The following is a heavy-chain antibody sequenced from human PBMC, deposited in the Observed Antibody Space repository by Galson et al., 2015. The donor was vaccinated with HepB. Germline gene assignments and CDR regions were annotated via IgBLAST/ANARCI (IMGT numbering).Heavy chain of an antibody. J-gene: IGHJ4*02. CDR1: GFTFSSHS. V-gene: IGHV3-48*02. Sequence: SLRLSCAASGFTFSSHSMNWVRQAPGKGLEWVSYISSSSSTIYYADSVKGRFTISRDNAKNSLYLQMNSLRDEDTAVYYCARDLTTVTDLWYFDYWGQGTLVTVSS. D-gene: IGHD4-11*01. CDR2: ISSSSSTI. CDR3: ARDLTTVTDLWYFDY.